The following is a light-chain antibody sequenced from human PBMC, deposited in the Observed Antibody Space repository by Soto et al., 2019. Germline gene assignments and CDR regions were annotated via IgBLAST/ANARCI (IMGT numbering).Light chain of an antibody. Sequence: QSPGGFSASTVARFTITCRASQGISSYLAWYQQKPGKAPKLLIYAASTLQSGVPSRFSGSGSGTDFTLTISCLQSEDFATYYCQQYYSYPRTFGQGTKVDIK. CDR1: QGISSY. V-gene: IGKV1-8*01. J-gene: IGKJ1*01. CDR3: QQYYSYPRT. CDR2: AAS.